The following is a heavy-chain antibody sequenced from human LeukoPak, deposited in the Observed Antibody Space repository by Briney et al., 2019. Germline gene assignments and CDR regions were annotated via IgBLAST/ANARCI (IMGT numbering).Heavy chain of an antibody. D-gene: IGHD4-17*01. J-gene: IGHJ4*02. CDR2: IYYSGST. CDR1: GGSISSSSYH. Sequence: SETLSLTCTVSGGSISSSSYHWGWIRQPPGKGLEWIGSIYYSGSTYYNPSLKSRVTISVDTSKNQFSLKLSSVTAADTAVYYCAVTTVTISEWGQGTLVTVSS. CDR3: AVTTVTISE. V-gene: IGHV4-39*01.